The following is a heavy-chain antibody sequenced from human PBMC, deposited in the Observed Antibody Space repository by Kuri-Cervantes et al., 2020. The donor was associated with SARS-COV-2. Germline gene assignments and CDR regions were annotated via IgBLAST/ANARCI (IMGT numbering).Heavy chain of an antibody. J-gene: IGHJ3*02. CDR2: IYYSGST. Sequence: SETLSLTCTVSGGSISSSSYYWGWIRQPPGKGLEWIGYIYYSGSTYYNPSLKSRVTISVDTSKDQFSLKLSSVTAADTAVYYCARARLYDSSGYYRDAFDIWGQGTMVTVSS. V-gene: IGHV4-30-4*08. D-gene: IGHD3-22*01. CDR3: ARARLYDSSGYYRDAFDI. CDR1: GGSISSSSYY.